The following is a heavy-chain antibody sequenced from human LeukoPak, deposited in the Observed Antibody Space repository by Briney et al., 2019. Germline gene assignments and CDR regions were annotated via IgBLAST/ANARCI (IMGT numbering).Heavy chain of an antibody. CDR3: ARDHYSNYHYHYYGMDV. J-gene: IGHJ6*02. V-gene: IGHV1-18*01. CDR1: GYTFTSYG. CDR2: ISADNGNT. D-gene: IGHD4-4*01. Sequence: ASVKVSCKASGYTFTSYGISWVRQAPGQGLEWMGWISADNGNTNYAQKLQGRVTMTTDTSTSTAYMELRSLRSDDTAMYCCARDHYSNYHYHYYGMDVWGQGTTVTVSS.